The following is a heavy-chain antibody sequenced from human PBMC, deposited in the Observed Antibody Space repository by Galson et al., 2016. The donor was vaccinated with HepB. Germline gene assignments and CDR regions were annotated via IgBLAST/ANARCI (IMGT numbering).Heavy chain of an antibody. J-gene: IGHJ5*01. CDR1: GFIFSDFA. D-gene: IGHD3-22*01. CDR3: AKVFPHYYATSGYYVDS. V-gene: IGHV3-23*01. Sequence: SLRLSCAASGFIFSDFAMSWVRQAPGKGLDWVAVISGSGVSKYHADSVRGRFTVSRDNSKNTLSLEMDNLSAEDTAVYYCAKVFPHYYATSGYYVDSWGQGTLVTVSS. CDR2: ISGSGVSK.